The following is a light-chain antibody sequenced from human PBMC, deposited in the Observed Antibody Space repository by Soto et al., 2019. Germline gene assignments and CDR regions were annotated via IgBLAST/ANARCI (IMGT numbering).Light chain of an antibody. CDR2: GAS. J-gene: IGKJ2*01. CDR3: QQYGSSPYT. Sequence: ELVLTQSPGTLSLSPGERATLSCRASQSVSSSYLAWYQQKPGQAPRLLIYGASSRATGIPDRFSGSGSGTDFTLIISRLEPEDFAVYYCQQYGSSPYTFGQGTKLEIK. CDR1: QSVSSSY. V-gene: IGKV3-20*01.